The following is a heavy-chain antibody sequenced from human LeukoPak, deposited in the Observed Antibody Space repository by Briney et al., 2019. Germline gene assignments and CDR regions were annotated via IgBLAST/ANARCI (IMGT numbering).Heavy chain of an antibody. CDR1: GFKFSSFS. V-gene: IGHV3-48*04. CDR3: ARAIASYGDSAY. CDR2: ITSTSSAT. J-gene: IGHJ4*02. Sequence: GGSLRLSCAPSGFKFSSFSMGWVRQAPGKGLEWLSYITSTSSATYYADSLQSRFTISRDNAKNSLYLQINSLRADDTAVYYCARAIASYGDSAYWGQGTLVTVSS. D-gene: IGHD5-18*01.